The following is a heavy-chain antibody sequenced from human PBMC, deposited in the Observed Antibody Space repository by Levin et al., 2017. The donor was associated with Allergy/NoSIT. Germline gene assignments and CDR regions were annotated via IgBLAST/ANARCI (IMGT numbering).Heavy chain of an antibody. CDR3: ARAVDRAYPLDY. CDR1: GGPTKNYF. J-gene: IGHJ4*02. D-gene: IGHD5-18*01. CDR2: VHDLGST. Sequence: PSETLSLTCTVSGGPTKNYFWSWIRQAPGKGLEWIGYVHDLGSTSYNPSLKSRVSMSIDTSMNHFSLTLTSLTAADTAVYYCARAVDRAYPLDYWGQGILVTVPS. V-gene: IGHV4-59*12.